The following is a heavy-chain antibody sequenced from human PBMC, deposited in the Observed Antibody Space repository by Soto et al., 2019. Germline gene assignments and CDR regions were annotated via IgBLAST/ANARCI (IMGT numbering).Heavy chain of an antibody. J-gene: IGHJ6*02. V-gene: IGHV1-18*01. D-gene: IGHD2-2*01. CDR1: GYSFTGYG. CDR2: VSPYNGHT. Sequence: QVQLVQSAAEVKKPGASVKVSCKASGYSFTGYGISWVRRAPGQGLEWMGWVSPYNGHTQFAQRFQGRVTMTTDTSTKTAYMELRNLRSDDTAHYYCARDLTIVPATHPRLENYGMDVWGQGTTVIVSS. CDR3: ARDLTIVPATHPRLENYGMDV.